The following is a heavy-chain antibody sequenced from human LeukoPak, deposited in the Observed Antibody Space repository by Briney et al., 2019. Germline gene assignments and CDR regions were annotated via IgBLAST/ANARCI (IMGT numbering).Heavy chain of an antibody. J-gene: IGHJ4*02. CDR1: GFTFGSYG. CDR3: AKDQRGSGSYGHFDY. Sequence: PGGSLRLSCAASGFTFGSYGMHWVRQAPGKGLEWVAVIWYDGSNKYYADSVKGRFTISRDNSKNTLYLQMNSLRVEDTATYYCAKDQRGSGSYGHFDYWGQGTLVTVSS. V-gene: IGHV3-33*06. D-gene: IGHD1-26*01. CDR2: IWYDGSNK.